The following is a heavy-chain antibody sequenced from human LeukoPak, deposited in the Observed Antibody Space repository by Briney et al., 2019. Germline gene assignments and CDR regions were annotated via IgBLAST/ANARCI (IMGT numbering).Heavy chain of an antibody. CDR3: ARDRIKSGSYYFDY. J-gene: IGHJ4*02. CDR2: ISGRSSSI. V-gene: IGHV3-48*01. Sequence: GGSLRLSCAASAFTFSDYSMNWVRQAPGKGLEWVSYISGRSSSIYYADSVKGRFTISRDNAKNSMYLQMNSLRAEDTAVYYCARDRIKSGSYYFDYWGQGTLVTVSS. D-gene: IGHD1-26*01. CDR1: AFTFSDYS.